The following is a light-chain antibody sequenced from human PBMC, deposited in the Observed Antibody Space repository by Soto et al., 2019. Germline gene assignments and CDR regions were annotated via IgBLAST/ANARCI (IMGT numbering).Light chain of an antibody. V-gene: IGKV1-39*01. CDR2: TTS. Sequence: QLTQSPSSLSASVGDRVTITCRASQSVGTSLNWFQQKPGKAPKLLIHTTSSLHRGVSSRFSGSGSGTDFSLTISSLQPEDFATYYCQQSYSTPQWTFGQGTRVDFK. J-gene: IGKJ1*01. CDR1: QSVGTS. CDR3: QQSYSTPQWT.